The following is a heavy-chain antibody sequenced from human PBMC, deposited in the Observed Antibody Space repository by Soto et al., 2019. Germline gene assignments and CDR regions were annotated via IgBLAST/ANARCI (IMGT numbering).Heavy chain of an antibody. CDR1: GDTFNFYT. J-gene: IGHJ4*02. D-gene: IGHD3-10*01. Sequence: QVQLVQSGAEVKKPGSPVRVSCTASGDTFNFYTISWVRQVPGQGPEWMGKIIPMLGMSNYAQKFQGRVTIMADKPTSTVYMNLSGLTSEDTAVYYCATNYGSGSTHFDYWAQGTLVTVSS. CDR2: IIPMLGMS. CDR3: ATNYGSGSTHFDY. V-gene: IGHV1-69*02.